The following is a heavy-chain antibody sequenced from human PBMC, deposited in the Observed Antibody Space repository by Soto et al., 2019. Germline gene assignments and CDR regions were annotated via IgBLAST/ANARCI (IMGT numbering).Heavy chain of an antibody. Sequence: SETLSLTCTVSGGSIISYYWSWIRQPPGKGLEWIGNIYYSGGTNYNPSLKSRVTISVDTSKNQFSLKLSSVTAADTAVYYCARFNHFDYWGQGTLVTVS. J-gene: IGHJ4*02. CDR2: IYYSGGT. CDR3: ARFNHFDY. V-gene: IGHV4-59*01. CDR1: GGSIISYY.